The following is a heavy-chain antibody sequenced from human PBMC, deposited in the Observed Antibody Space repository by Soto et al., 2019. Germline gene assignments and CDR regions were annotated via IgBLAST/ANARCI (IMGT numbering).Heavy chain of an antibody. CDR3: AIRMYSTRWYYLDY. V-gene: IGHV3-23*01. CDR2: ISAST. CDR1: GFTVSSYA. Sequence: EMQLLESGGGLVQAGRSLRLSCAASGFTVSSYALNWVRQAPGKGLEWVSGISASTYYADFVKGRFTISRHTSKNALYLQMTSLRAEDTAIYFCAIRMYSTRWYYLDYWGQGTLVTVSS. D-gene: IGHD6-13*01. J-gene: IGHJ4*02.